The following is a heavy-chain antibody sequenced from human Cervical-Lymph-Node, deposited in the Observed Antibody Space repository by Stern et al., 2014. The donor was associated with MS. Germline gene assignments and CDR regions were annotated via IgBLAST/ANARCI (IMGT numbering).Heavy chain of an antibody. CDR1: GGSFRGYS. CDR3: ARGPTVTYYHDSSGYYYFDY. Sequence: QVQLQQWGAGLLKPSETLSLTCAVYGGSFRGYSWTWIRQPPGKGLGWIGEIKHRGSTNYTPYIKSRVTISVDTAKNQFSLEVISVTAADTAVYYWARGPTVTYYHDSSGYYYFDYWGQGTLVTVSS. D-gene: IGHD3-22*01. V-gene: IGHV4-34*01. CDR2: IKHRGST. J-gene: IGHJ4*02.